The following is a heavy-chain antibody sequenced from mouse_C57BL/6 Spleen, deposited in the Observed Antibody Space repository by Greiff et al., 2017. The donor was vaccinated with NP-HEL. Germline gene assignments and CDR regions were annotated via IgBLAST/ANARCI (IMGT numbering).Heavy chain of an antibody. CDR2: FNPGGGGT. V-gene: IGHV1-54*01. CDR3: ARSDDYEWFAY. D-gene: IGHD2-4*01. CDR1: GFAFTNYL. J-gene: IGHJ3*01. Sequence: QVQLQQSGAELVRPGTSVKLSCKASGFAFTNYLLEWVKQRPEQGLEWIGVFNPGGGGTNYNEKLQGKATLTADKSSSTAYMQLSSLTSEDSAVYFCARSDDYEWFAYWGQGTLVTVSA.